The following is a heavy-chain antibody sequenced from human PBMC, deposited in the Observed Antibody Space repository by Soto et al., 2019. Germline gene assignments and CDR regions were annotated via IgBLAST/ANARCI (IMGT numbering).Heavy chain of an antibody. J-gene: IGHJ6*03. D-gene: IGHD2-15*01. CDR1: GFTFSSYS. CDR2: ISSSSSTI. Sequence: GGSLRLSCAASGFTFSSYSMNWVRQAPGKGLEWVSYISSSSSTIYYADSVKGRFTISRDNAKNSLYLQMNSLRAEDTAVYYCARTLGYCSGGSCYHSGYYYYYMDVWGKGTTVTVSS. CDR3: ARTLGYCSGGSCYHSGYYYYYMDV. V-gene: IGHV3-48*01.